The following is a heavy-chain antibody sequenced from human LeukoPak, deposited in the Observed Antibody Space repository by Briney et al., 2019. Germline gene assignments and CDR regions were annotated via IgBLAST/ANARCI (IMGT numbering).Heavy chain of an antibody. D-gene: IGHD3-3*01. Sequence: SETLSLTCTVSGGSISSSSYYWGWIRQPPGKGLEWIGSIYYSGSTYYNPSLKSRVTISVDTSKNQFSLKLSSVTAADTAVYYCARANRRFGVAYRIDYWGQGTLVTVSS. V-gene: IGHV4-39*07. CDR2: IYYSGST. J-gene: IGHJ4*02. CDR1: GGSISSSSYY. CDR3: ARANRRFGVAYRIDY.